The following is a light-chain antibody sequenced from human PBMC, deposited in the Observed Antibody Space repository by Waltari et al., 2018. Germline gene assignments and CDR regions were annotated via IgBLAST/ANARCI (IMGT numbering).Light chain of an antibody. Sequence: QSALTQPASVSGSPGQSITISCTGIGSAIDDSDFVSWYQHQPGKAPRIIIYDVTNLPSGISHRFSASKSANTASLTISGLQPEDERDYYCTSQARDGVVLFGGGTQVTV. CDR3: TSQARDGVVL. CDR2: DVT. CDR1: GSAIDDSDF. V-gene: IGLV2-14*03. J-gene: IGLJ3*02.